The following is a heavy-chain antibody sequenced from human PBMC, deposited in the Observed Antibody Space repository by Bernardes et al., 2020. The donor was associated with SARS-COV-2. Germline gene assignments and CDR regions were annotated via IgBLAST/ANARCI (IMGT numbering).Heavy chain of an antibody. V-gene: IGHV4-39*01. J-gene: IGHJ3*02. D-gene: IGHD3-3*01. CDR1: GASITSNNNY. CDR3: ARGSNLFGNYFWSQGTTFDT. Sequence: SETLSLTCTVSGASITSNNNYWVWIRQPPGKGLEWIGSLFFSGSTYYSPSLKSRITISVDTSKNQFSLRLSSLTAADTAAYFCARGSNLFGNYFWSQGTTFDTWGQGTMVTVSS. CDR2: LFFSGST.